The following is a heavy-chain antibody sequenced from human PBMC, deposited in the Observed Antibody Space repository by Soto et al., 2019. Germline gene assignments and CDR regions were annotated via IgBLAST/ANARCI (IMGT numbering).Heavy chain of an antibody. V-gene: IGHV3-23*01. CDR2: ISGSGGST. CDR1: GFTFSSYA. J-gene: IGHJ4*02. D-gene: IGHD3-10*01. CDR3: AKDLTMVRGVPIDY. Sequence: GGSLRLSCSASGFTFSSYAMSWVRQAPGKGLEWVSAISGSGGSTYYADSVKGRFTISRDNSKNTLYLQMNSLRAEDTAVYYCAKDLTMVRGVPIDYWGQGTLVTVSS.